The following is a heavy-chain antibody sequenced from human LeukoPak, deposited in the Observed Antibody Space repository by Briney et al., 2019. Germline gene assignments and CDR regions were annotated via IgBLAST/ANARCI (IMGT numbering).Heavy chain of an antibody. D-gene: IGHD4-17*01. CDR3: ARVWVLDYGDYVYYYYGMDV. CDR1: GYTFTGDY. J-gene: IGHJ6*02. Sequence: GASVKVSCKASGYTFTGDYMHWVRQAPGQRLEWKGWINPNSGGTNYAQKFQGRVTMTRDTSISTAYMELSRLRSDDTAVYYCARVWVLDYGDYVYYYYGMDVWGQGTTVTVSS. CDR2: INPNSGGT. V-gene: IGHV1-2*02.